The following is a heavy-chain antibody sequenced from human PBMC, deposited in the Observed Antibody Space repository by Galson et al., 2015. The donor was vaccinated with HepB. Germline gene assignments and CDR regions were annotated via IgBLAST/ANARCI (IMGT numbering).Heavy chain of an antibody. Sequence: SVKVSCKVSGYTLTELSMHWVRQAPGKGLEWMGGFDPEGGETIYAQKFQGRVTMTEDTSTDTAYMELSSLRSEDTAVYYCATGTPSYYYGSGPTGYFQHWGQGTLVTVSS. CDR2: FDPEGGET. CDR3: ATGTPSYYYGSGPTGYFQH. J-gene: IGHJ1*01. D-gene: IGHD3-10*01. CDR1: GYTLTELS. V-gene: IGHV1-24*01.